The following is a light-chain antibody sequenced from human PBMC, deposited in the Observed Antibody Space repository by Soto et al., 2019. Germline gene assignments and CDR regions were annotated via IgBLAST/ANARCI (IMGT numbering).Light chain of an antibody. Sequence: QSALTQPASVSGSPGQSITISCTGVSSDVGGYNYVSWYQQHPGKAPKLMISEVSNRPSGVSNRFSGSKSGNTASLTISGLQAEDEADYYCSSYTSTSTWVFGGGTKVTVL. V-gene: IGLV2-14*01. CDR2: EVS. J-gene: IGLJ3*02. CDR1: SSDVGGYNY. CDR3: SSYTSTSTWV.